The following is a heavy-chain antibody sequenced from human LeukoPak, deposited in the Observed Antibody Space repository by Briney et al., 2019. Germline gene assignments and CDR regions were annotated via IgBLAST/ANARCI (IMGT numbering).Heavy chain of an antibody. D-gene: IGHD3-16*01. J-gene: IGHJ4*02. CDR2: IYYSGST. CDR1: GGSNSSYY. V-gene: IGHV4-59*01. CDR3: ARDVTPATL. Sequence: SETLSLTCTVSGGSNSSYYWSWIRQPPGKGLEWIGYIYYSGSTNYNPSLKSRVTISVDTSKNQFSLKLSSVTAADTAVYYCARDVTPATLWGQGTLVTVSS.